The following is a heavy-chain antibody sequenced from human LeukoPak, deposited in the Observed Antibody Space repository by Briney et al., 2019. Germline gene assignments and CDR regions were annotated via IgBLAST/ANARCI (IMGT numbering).Heavy chain of an antibody. Sequence: GGSLRLSCAASGFTFSSYGMHWVRQAPGKGLEWVAVISYDGSNKYYADSVKGRFTISRDNSKNTLYPQMNSLRAEDTAVYYCAKDDIAAAAFDYWGQGTLVTVSS. J-gene: IGHJ4*02. CDR1: GFTFSSYG. CDR2: ISYDGSNK. V-gene: IGHV3-30*18. D-gene: IGHD6-13*01. CDR3: AKDDIAAAAFDY.